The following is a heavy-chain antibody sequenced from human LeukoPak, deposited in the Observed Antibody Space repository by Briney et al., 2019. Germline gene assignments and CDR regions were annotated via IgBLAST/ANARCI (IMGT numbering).Heavy chain of an antibody. D-gene: IGHD6-13*01. CDR3: AKQQLVLYYFDY. CDR2: IIPIFGTA. CDR1: GYTLTELS. Sequence: SVKVSCKVSGYTLTELSMHWVRQAPGQGLEWMGGIIPIFGTANYAQKFQGRVTITADKSTSTAYMELSSLRSEDTAVYYCAKQQLVLYYFDYWGQGTLVTVSS. J-gene: IGHJ4*02. V-gene: IGHV1-69*06.